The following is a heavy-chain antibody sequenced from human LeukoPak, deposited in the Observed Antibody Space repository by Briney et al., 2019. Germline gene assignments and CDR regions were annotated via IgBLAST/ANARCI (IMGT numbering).Heavy chain of an antibody. D-gene: IGHD4-17*01. CDR3: TRQSFYGDYEFDY. J-gene: IGHJ4*02. CDR1: EFSVGSNY. CDR2: IYSGGST. V-gene: IGHV3-66*04. Sequence: GGSLRLSCAASEFSVGSNYMTWVRQAPGKGLEWVSLIYSGGSTYYADSVKGRFTISRDNAKNSLYLQMNSLRAEDTAVYYCTRQSFYGDYEFDYWGQGTLVTVSS.